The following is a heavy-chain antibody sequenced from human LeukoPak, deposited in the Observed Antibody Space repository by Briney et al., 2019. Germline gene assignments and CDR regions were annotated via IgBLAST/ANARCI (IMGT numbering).Heavy chain of an antibody. CDR3: ARRIVGATYDY. V-gene: IGHV1-2*02. Sequence: VASVKVSCKASGYTFTGYYMHWLRQAPGQGLEWMGWINPNSGGTNYAQKFQGRVTMTRDTSISTAYMELSRLRSDDTAVYYCARRIVGATYDYWGQGTLVTVSS. J-gene: IGHJ4*02. CDR1: GYTFTGYY. D-gene: IGHD1-26*01. CDR2: INPNSGGT.